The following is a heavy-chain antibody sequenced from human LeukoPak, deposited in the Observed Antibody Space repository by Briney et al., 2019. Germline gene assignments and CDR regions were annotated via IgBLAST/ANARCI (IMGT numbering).Heavy chain of an antibody. D-gene: IGHD3-10*01. CDR3: AKESSGYYYGSGSYSDY. J-gene: IGHJ4*02. CDR2: ISGSGGST. V-gene: IGHV3-23*01. Sequence: GGSLRLSCAASGFTFSSYAVSWVRQAPGKGLEWVSAISGSGGSTYYADSVRGRFTISRDNSKNTLYLQMNSLRAEDTAVYYCAKESSGYYYGSGSYSDYWGQGTLVTVSS. CDR1: GFTFSSYA.